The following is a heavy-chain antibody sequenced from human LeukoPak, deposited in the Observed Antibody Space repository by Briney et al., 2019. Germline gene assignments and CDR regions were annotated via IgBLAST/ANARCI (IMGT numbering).Heavy chain of an antibody. D-gene: IGHD6-19*01. CDR3: ARQRSKQWLVSRYNWFDP. CDR1: GDSVSSNSAA. CDR2: TYYRSKWYN. Sequence: SQTLSLTCAISGDSVSSNSAAWNWIRQSPSRGLEWLGRTYYRSKWYNDYAVSVKSRITINPDTSKNQFSLQLNSVTPEDTAVYYCARQRSKQWLVSRYNWFDPWGQGTLVTVSS. J-gene: IGHJ5*02. V-gene: IGHV6-1*01.